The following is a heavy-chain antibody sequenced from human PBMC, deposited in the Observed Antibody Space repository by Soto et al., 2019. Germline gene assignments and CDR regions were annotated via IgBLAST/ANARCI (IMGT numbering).Heavy chain of an antibody. V-gene: IGHV3-23*01. CDR1: GFTFSSYA. CDR2: LSASGSRT. D-gene: IGHD2-21*01. Sequence: EVQLLESGGGLIQPGGSLRLSCEGTGFTFSSYAMNWVRQVPGKGLEWVAGLSASGSRTFYAESVKGRFTISRDNSKNTVVLQMDSLGAEDAARYDCAKSHTVVVKFDSWGQGTLVTVSS. J-gene: IGHJ4*02. CDR3: AKSHTVVVKFDS.